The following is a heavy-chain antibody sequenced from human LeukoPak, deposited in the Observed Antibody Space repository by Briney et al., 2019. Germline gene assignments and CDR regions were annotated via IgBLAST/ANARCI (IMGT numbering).Heavy chain of an antibody. V-gene: IGHV1-18*01. CDR2: ISAYNGNT. D-gene: IGHD6-19*01. CDR1: GYTFTSYG. J-gene: IGHJ5*02. CDR3: ARGSTRDSSGWYGPGKWFDP. Sequence: GASVKVSCKASGYTFTSYGISWVRQAPGQGLEWMGWISAYNGNTNYAQKVQGRVTMTRDTSISTVYMELSRLRSDDTAVYYCARGSTRDSSGWYGPGKWFDPWGQGTLVTVSS.